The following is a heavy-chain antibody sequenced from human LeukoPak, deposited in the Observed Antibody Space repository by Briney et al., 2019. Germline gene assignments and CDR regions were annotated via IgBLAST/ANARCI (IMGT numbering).Heavy chain of an antibody. J-gene: IGHJ6*03. Sequence: SQTLSLTCTVSGGSLSSGGYYWSWIRQHPGKGLEWIGYIFYSGSTYSNPSLKSRITISIDTPKNQFSLKVNSVTAADTAVYYCARGVKKVVPAASMTPRNNLYYYYYMDVWGKGTTVTVSS. CDR3: ARGVKKVVPAASMTPRNNLYYYYYMDV. D-gene: IGHD2-2*01. CDR1: GGSLSSGGYY. V-gene: IGHV4-31*03. CDR2: IFYSGST.